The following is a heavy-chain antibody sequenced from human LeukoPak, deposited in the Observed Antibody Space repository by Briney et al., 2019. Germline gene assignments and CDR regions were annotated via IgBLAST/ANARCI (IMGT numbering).Heavy chain of an antibody. V-gene: IGHV3-30-3*01. CDR2: ISYDGSNK. CDR1: GFTFSSYA. Sequence: GGSLRLSCAASGFTFSSYAMHWVRQAPGKGLEWVAVISYDGSNKYYADSVKGRFTISRDNSKNTLYLQMNSLRAEDTAVYYCAGAAAGTEEPPLSYWGQGTLVTVSS. D-gene: IGHD6-13*01. CDR3: AGAAAGTEEPPLSY. J-gene: IGHJ4*02.